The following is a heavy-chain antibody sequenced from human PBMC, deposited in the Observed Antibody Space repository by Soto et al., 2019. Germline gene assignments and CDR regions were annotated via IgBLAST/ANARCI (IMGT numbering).Heavy chain of an antibody. J-gene: IGHJ4*02. CDR1: GFTFSTYW. CDR2: INSDGSST. CDR3: AIHRWELGPPEY. D-gene: IGHD1-26*01. V-gene: IGHV3-74*01. Sequence: GGSLRLSCAASGFTFSTYWMHWVRQVPGKGLVWVSRINSDGSSTYYADSVKGRFTISRDNAKNTLYLQMNSLRADDTALYYCAIHRWELGPPEYWGQGTLVTVFS.